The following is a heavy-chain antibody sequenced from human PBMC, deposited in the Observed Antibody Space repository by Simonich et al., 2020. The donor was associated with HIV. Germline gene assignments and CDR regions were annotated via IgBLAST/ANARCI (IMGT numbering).Heavy chain of an antibody. CDR1: GFAFSSYE. V-gene: IGHV3-48*03. J-gene: IGHJ4*02. Sequence: EVQLVESGGGLVQPGGSLRLSCAASGFAFSSYEMNWVRKALGKGLGWVSNVRSSGSTIYYADSVKGRFTISRDNAKNSLYLQMNGLRAEDTAVYYCARAGNYFDYWGQGTLVTVSS. CDR2: VRSSGSTI. CDR3: ARAGNYFDY.